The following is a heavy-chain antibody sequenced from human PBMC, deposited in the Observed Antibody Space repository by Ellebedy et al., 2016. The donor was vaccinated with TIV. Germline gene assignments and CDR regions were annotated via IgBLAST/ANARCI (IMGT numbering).Heavy chain of an antibody. CDR3: AKSPSRKPGLVDQ. J-gene: IGHJ4*01. Sequence: GESLKISCAASGLTFSSHAMSWVRQAPGKGLEWVSIISGTGGSANYADSVKGRFTISRDNSKNTLYLQMNSLRADDTAVYYCAKSPSRKPGLVDQWGQGTLVTVSS. CDR1: GLTFSSHA. V-gene: IGHV3-23*01. CDR2: ISGTGGSA. D-gene: IGHD1-14*01.